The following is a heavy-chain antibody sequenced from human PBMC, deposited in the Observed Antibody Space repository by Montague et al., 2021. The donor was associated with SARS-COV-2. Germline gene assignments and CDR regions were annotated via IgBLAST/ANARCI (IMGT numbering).Heavy chain of an antibody. CDR3: ARGSWHIVVVTAIRDGYYGMDV. V-gene: IGHV4-34*01. Sequence: SKTLSLICAVYGGSFSGYYWSWIRQPPGKGLEWIGEINHSGSTNYNPSLKSRVTISVDTSKNQFSLKLSSVTAADTAVYYCARGSWHIVVVTAIRDGYYGMDVWGQGTTVTVSS. CDR1: GGSFSGYY. CDR2: INHSGST. D-gene: IGHD2-21*02. J-gene: IGHJ6*02.